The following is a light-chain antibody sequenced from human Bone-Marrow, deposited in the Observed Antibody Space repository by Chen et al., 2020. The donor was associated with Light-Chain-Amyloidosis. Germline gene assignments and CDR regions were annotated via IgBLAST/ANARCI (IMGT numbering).Light chain of an antibody. Sequence: SYELTQPPSVSVSPGQTARITCSGDDLPTKYAYWYQQKPGQAPVLVIHRDTERPSGISERFPGSSSGTTATLTISGVQSEDEADYQCQSADSSGTYEVIFGGGTKLTVL. CDR2: RDT. V-gene: IGLV3-25*03. CDR3: QSADSSGTYEVI. J-gene: IGLJ2*01. CDR1: DLPTKY.